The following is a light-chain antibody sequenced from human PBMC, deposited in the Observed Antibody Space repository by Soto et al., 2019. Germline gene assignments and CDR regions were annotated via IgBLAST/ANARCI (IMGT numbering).Light chain of an antibody. J-gene: IGLJ3*02. CDR2: LNRDGSH. Sequence: QPVLTQSPSASASLGASVRLTCTLSSGHSSYAIAWHQQQPGKGPRYLMKLNRDGSHTKGDGIPDRFSGSSSGAERYLTISSLQSEDEADYYCQTWASGIWVFGGGTKLTVL. CDR3: QTWASGIWV. CDR1: SGHSSYA. V-gene: IGLV4-69*01.